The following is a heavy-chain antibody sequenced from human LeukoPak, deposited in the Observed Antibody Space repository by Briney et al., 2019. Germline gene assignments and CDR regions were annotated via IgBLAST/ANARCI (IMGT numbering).Heavy chain of an antibody. D-gene: IGHD3-10*01. CDR3: ARVTTMVRGYAFDI. V-gene: IGHV4-4*07. CDR1: GGSISSYY. CDR2: IYTSGST. Sequence: SETLSLTCTVSGGSISSYYWSWIRQPAGKGLEWIGRIYTSGSTNYNPSLKSRVTMSVDTSKNQFSLKLSSVTAADTAVYYCARVTTMVRGYAFDIWGQGTMVTVSS. J-gene: IGHJ3*02.